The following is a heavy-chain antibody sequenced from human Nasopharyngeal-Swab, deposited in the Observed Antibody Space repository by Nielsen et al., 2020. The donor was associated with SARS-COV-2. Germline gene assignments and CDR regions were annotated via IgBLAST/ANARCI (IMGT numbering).Heavy chain of an antibody. Sequence: WIRQPPGKALEWLALVHWDDEKRYSPSLKSRLTINKDTSKNQVVLTMTNVDPVDTATYYCARGYQLIRGFDYWGQGTLVTVSS. CDR3: ARGYQLIRGFDY. D-gene: IGHD2-2*01. CDR2: VHWDDEK. J-gene: IGHJ4*02. V-gene: IGHV2-5*02.